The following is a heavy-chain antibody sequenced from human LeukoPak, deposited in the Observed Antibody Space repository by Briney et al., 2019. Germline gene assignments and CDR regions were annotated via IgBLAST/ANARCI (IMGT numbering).Heavy chain of an antibody. Sequence: GESLKISCKGSGYSFTSYWIGWVRQLPGKGLEWMGIIYPGDSDTRYSPSFQGQVTISADKSISTAYLQWSSLKASDTAMYYCARHGPYYYDSSGYPGGYWGQGTLVTVSS. CDR2: IYPGDSDT. J-gene: IGHJ4*02. D-gene: IGHD3-22*01. CDR3: ARHGPYYYDSSGYPGGY. V-gene: IGHV5-51*01. CDR1: GYSFTSYW.